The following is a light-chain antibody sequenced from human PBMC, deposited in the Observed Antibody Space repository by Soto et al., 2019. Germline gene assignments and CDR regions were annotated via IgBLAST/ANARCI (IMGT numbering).Light chain of an antibody. CDR2: DAS. CDR1: QSISNC. CDR3: QQYNSFTWT. Sequence: DIQMTQSPSSLSASVGDRVTITFRASQSISNCLAWYQQKPGKAPKLLIYDASSLESGVPSRFSGSGSGTEFTLTISSLQPDDFATYYCQQYNSFTWTFGQGTKVDIK. V-gene: IGKV1-5*01. J-gene: IGKJ1*01.